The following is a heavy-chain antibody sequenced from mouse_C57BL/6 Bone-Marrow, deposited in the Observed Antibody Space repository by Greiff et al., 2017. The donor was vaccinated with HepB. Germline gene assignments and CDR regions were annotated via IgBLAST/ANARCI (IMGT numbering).Heavy chain of an antibody. CDR2: IYPRSGNT. CDR3: ARWNYGSHFDY. CDR1: GYTFTSYG. Sequence: QLQESGAELARPGASVKLSCKASGYTFTSYGISWVKQRTGQGLEWIGEIYPRSGNTYYNEKFKGKATLTADKSSSTAYMELRSLTSEDSAVYFCARWNYGSHFDYWGQGTTLTVSS. D-gene: IGHD1-1*01. V-gene: IGHV1-81*01. J-gene: IGHJ2*01.